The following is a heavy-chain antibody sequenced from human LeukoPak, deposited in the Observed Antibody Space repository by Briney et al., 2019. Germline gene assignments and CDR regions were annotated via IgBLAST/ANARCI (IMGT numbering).Heavy chain of an antibody. V-gene: IGHV1-46*01. D-gene: IGHD1-1*01. CDR1: GYTFTSHY. CDR3: ARDWDGNLFYFDF. Sequence: GASVKVSCKASGYTFTSHYIHWMRQAPGQGLERMGTVNPSGGSTSYAQKFQDRVTMARDTSTSTVYMELSSLRSEDTALYYCARDWDGNLFYFDFWGQGTLVTVSS. J-gene: IGHJ4*02. CDR2: VNPSGGST.